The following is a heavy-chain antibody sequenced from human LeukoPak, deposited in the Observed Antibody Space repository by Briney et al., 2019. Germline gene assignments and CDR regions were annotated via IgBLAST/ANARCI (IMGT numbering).Heavy chain of an antibody. V-gene: IGHV3-13*04. D-gene: IGHD6-19*01. Sequence: PGGSLRLSCAASGFTFSRYDMHWVRQVIGKGLEWVSVIGTSGDTYYAGSVKGRFTISRDNAKNSLYLQMNSLTAGDTAVYYCSRVGSSGWPNYFDSWGQGTLVTVSS. CDR2: IGTSGDT. CDR3: SRVGSSGWPNYFDS. CDR1: GFTFSRYD. J-gene: IGHJ4*02.